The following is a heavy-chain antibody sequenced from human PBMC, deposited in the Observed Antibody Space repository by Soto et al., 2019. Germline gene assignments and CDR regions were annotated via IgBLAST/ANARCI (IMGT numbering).Heavy chain of an antibody. CDR3: ARAKWFGGRCMDV. D-gene: IGHD3-22*01. V-gene: IGHV1-2*02. CDR1: GGTFSSYA. J-gene: IGHJ6*02. Sequence: ASVKVSCKASGGTFSSYAISWVRQAPGQGLEWMGGIIPNSGGTNYAQKFQGRVTMTRDTSISTAYMELSRLRSDDTAVYYCARAKWFGGRCMDVWGQGTTVTVSS. CDR2: IIPNSGGT.